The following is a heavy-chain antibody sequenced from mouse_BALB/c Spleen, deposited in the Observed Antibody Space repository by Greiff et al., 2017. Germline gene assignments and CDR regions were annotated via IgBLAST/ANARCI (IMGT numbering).Heavy chain of an antibody. Sequence: VHVKQSGAELVKPGASVKLSCTASGFNIKDTYMHWVKQRPEQGLEWIGRIDPANGNTKYDPKFQGKATITADTSSNTAYLQLSSLTSEDTAVYYCASYYGSSYYAMDYWGQGTSVTVSS. CDR1: GFNIKDTY. J-gene: IGHJ4*01. D-gene: IGHD1-1*01. CDR2: IDPANGNT. V-gene: IGHV14-3*02. CDR3: ASYYGSSYYAMDY.